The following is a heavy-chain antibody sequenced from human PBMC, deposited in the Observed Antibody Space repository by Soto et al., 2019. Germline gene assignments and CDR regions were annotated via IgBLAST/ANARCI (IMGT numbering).Heavy chain of an antibody. V-gene: IGHV4-59*01. Sequence: SETLSLTCTVSGGSISSYYWSWIRQHPGKGLEWIGYIYYSGSTNYNPSLKSRVTLSVDTSKNQFSLKLSSVTAADTAVYYCARAQYSGYDPPDYWGQGTLVTVSS. CDR3: ARAQYSGYDPPDY. CDR1: GGSISSYY. J-gene: IGHJ4*02. D-gene: IGHD5-12*01. CDR2: IYYSGST.